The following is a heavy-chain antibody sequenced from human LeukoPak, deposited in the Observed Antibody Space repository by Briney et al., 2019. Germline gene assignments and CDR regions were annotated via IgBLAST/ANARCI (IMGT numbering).Heavy chain of an antibody. CDR2: IYYSGST. D-gene: IGHD5-24*01. Sequence: PSETLSLTCTVSGGSISSSSYYWGWIRQPPGKGLEWIGSIYYSGSTYYNPSLKSRVTISVDTSKNQFSLKLSSVTAADTAVYYCARGRDGYEYDYWGQGTLVTVSS. J-gene: IGHJ4*02. CDR3: ARGRDGYEYDY. CDR1: GGSISSSSYY. V-gene: IGHV4-39*01.